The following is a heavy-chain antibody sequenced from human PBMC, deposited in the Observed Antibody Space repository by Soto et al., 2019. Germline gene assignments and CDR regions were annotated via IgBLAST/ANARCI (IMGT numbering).Heavy chain of an antibody. Sequence: ASVKPCCKACGYTITGYYMHWVRQAPGQGLEWMGWINPNSGGTNYAQKFQGRVTMTRDTSISTAYMELSRLRSDDTAVYYCAICPRYPDCYYGMALRGQRSTVTVSS. CDR3: AICPRYPDCYYGMAL. D-gene: IGHD2-2*01. CDR1: GYTITGYY. V-gene: IGHV1-2*02. J-gene: IGHJ6*02. CDR2: INPNSGGT.